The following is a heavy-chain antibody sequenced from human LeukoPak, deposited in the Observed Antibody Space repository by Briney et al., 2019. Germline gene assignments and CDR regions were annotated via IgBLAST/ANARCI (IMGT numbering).Heavy chain of an antibody. J-gene: IGHJ4*02. CDR1: GGSISSYY. CDR3: ASDYCSSTSCYPFDY. D-gene: IGHD2-2*01. V-gene: IGHV4-59*08. Sequence: SETLSLTCTVSGGSISSYYWSWIRQPPGKGLEWIGYIYYSGSTNYNPSLKSRVTISVDTSKNQFSLKLSSVTAADTAVYYCASDYCSSTSCYPFDYWGQGTLVTVSS. CDR2: IYYSGST.